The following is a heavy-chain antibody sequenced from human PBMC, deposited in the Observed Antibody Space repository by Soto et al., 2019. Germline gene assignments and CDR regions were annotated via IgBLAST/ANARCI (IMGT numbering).Heavy chain of an antibody. J-gene: IGHJ4*02. CDR1: GFTFSDHY. Sequence: AGGSLRLSCAASGFTFSDHYMDWIRQAPVKGLEWLGRSRNKANSYTTEYAASVRGRFTISRDESKNSLYLQMNGLKTEDTAVYYCVRGYNSFDSWGQGTLVTVSS. V-gene: IGHV3-72*01. CDR2: SRNKANSYTT. CDR3: VRGYNSFDS. D-gene: IGHD1-1*01.